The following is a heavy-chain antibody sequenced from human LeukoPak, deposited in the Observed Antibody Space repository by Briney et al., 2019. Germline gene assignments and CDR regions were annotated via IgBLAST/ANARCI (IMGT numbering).Heavy chain of an antibody. V-gene: IGHV3-49*04. CDR3: TREGKWLPHY. J-gene: IGHJ4*02. CDR1: GFTFSSYA. CDR2: IRSKAYGGTT. Sequence: GGSLRLSCAASGFTFSSYAMSWVRQAPGKGLEWVGFIRSKAYGGTTEYAASVKGRFTISRDDSKSIAYLLMNSLKTEDTAVYYCTREGKWLPHYWGQGTLVTVSS. D-gene: IGHD5-12*01.